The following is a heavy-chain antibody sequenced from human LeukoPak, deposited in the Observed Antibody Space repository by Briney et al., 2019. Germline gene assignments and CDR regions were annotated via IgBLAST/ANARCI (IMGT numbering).Heavy chain of an antibody. J-gene: IGHJ4*02. CDR1: GFTFSSYS. D-gene: IGHD2-2*01. V-gene: IGHV3-21*01. CDR3: ARDRSTSCYCFDY. Sequence: KPGGSLRLSCAASGFTFSSYSMNWLRQAPGKGLEWVSSISSSSSYIYYADSVKGRFTISRDNAKNSLYLQMNSLRAEDTAVYYCARDRSTSCYCFDYWGQGTLVTVSS. CDR2: ISSSSSYI.